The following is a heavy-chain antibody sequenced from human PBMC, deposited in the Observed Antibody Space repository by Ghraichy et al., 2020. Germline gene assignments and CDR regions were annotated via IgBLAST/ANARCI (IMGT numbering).Heavy chain of an antibody. CDR3: TRDHDGTYGIVWDLFDS. CDR2: IKQDGSEK. CDR1: GFTFSRYW. Sequence: LSLTCAASGFTFSRYWMSWVRQAPGKGPEWVANIKQDGSEKYYADSVKGRFTISRDNAKNSLYLQMDSLRDEDTAVYYCTRDHDGTYGIVWDLFDSWGQGTLVTVSS. J-gene: IGHJ4*02. D-gene: IGHD1-26*01. V-gene: IGHV3-7*05.